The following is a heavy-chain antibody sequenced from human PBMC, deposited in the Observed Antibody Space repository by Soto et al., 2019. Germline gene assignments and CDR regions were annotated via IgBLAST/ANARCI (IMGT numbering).Heavy chain of an antibody. D-gene: IGHD6-19*01. Sequence: GGSLRLSCVGSGFNFAGYALAWVRQPPGKGLEWVTSISGPSYASFTADSLRGRFTVYRDNSKDTLFLQMKNLRAEDTAIYYCAKTPMEAVGTQFFHLWGQGTLVTVSS. CDR1: GFNFAGYA. CDR3: AKTPMEAVGTQFFHL. V-gene: IGHV3-23*01. J-gene: IGHJ4*02. CDR2: ISGPSYAS.